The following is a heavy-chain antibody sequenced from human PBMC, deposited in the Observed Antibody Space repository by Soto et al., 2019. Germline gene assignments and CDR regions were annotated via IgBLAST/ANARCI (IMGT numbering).Heavy chain of an antibody. D-gene: IGHD6-19*01. CDR1: GYSISNGYY. V-gene: IGHV4-38-2*01. CDR2: IYHTGRS. Sequence: PSETLSLTCAVSGYSISNGYYLGWIRQPPGKGLEWIATIYHTGRSYYNPSLKSRFTISINASNNHFSLKLTSVTAADTAVYYCARTGFGTGWCFDYWGQGALVTVSS. CDR3: ARTGFGTGWCFDY. J-gene: IGHJ4*02.